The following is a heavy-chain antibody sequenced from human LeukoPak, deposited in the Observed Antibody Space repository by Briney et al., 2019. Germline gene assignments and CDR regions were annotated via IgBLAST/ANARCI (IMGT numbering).Heavy chain of an antibody. J-gene: IGHJ6*03. CDR2: IKSKTDGGTT. V-gene: IGHV3-15*01. Sequence: KPGGSLRLSCAASGFTFSNAWMSWVRQAPGKGLEWVGRIKSKTDGGTTDYAAPVKGRFTISRDDSKNTLYLQMNSLKTEDTAVYYCTHTYSSGWYYMDVWGKGTTVTVSS. D-gene: IGHD6-19*01. CDR3: THTYSSGWYYMDV. CDR1: GFTFSNAW.